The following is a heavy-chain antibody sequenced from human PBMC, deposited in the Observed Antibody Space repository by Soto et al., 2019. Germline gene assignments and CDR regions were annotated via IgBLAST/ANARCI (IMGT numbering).Heavy chain of an antibody. J-gene: IGHJ4*02. CDR2: IYSDGST. CDR3: ATLTKYDILTGFYPC. Sequence: EVQLVESGGGLVQPGGSLRLSCAASGFTVNSNYMSWVRQAPGKGLEWVSVIYSDGSTYYADSVKGRFIISRDNSQNSLYFQMNSLRAEYTSVYYCATLTKYDILTGFYPCWGQGTLVTVSS. V-gene: IGHV3-66*01. CDR1: GFTVNSNY. D-gene: IGHD3-9*01.